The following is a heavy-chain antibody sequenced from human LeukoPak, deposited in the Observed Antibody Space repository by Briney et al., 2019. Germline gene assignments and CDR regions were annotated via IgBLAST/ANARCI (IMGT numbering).Heavy chain of an antibody. CDR2: IKEDGSEK. Sequence: GGSLRLSCAASGFTFSNYWMSWVRQAPGKGLEWVANIKEDGSEKYYVDPVKGRFTISRDNAKNSLYLQMNSVRAEDTAVYYCARDLVFEGIAVAGSDWGQGTLVTVSS. D-gene: IGHD6-13*01. V-gene: IGHV3-7*01. CDR3: ARDLVFEGIAVAGSD. CDR1: GFTFSNYW. J-gene: IGHJ4*02.